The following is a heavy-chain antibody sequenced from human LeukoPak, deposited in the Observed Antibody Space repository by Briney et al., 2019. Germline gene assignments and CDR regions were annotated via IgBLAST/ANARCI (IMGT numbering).Heavy chain of an antibody. CDR1: GFTFDDYG. J-gene: IGHJ2*01. CDR2: INWNDGST. V-gene: IGHV3-20*04. CDR3: ARRVEPSEYFDL. D-gene: IGHD1-1*01. Sequence: GRSLRLSCAASGFTFDDYGMSWVRQAPGKGLEWVSGINWNDGSTGYADSVKGRFTISRDNAKNSLYLQMNSLRAEDTALYYCARRVEPSEYFDLWGRGTLVTVSS.